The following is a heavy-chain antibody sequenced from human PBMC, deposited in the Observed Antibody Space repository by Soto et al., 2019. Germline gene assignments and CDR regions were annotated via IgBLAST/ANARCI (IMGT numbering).Heavy chain of an antibody. V-gene: IGHV3-21*06. J-gene: IGHJ4*02. CDR3: ATARAQWLEGSRADY. D-gene: IGHD6-19*01. CDR1: GFIFGTYT. Sequence: GSLRLSCAAYGFIFGTYTMNWVRQAPGKGLEWVSSISNSGTYVTYADTVKGRFTISRDNDKNSLFLQMNSLRADDTAVYYCATARAQWLEGSRADYWGQGTLVTVSS. CDR2: ISNSGTYV.